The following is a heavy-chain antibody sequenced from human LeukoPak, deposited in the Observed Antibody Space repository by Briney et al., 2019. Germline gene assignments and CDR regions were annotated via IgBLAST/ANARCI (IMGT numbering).Heavy chain of an antibody. J-gene: IGHJ4*02. CDR3: ASLVGESGPPDY. CDR1: GGSISSGGYY. V-gene: IGHV4-39*07. D-gene: IGHD2-8*02. CDR2: IYHSGST. Sequence: SETLFLTCTVSGGSISSGGYYWSWIRQHPGKGLEWIGEIYHSGSTNYNPSLKSRVTISVDKSKNQFSLKLSSVTAADTAVYYCASLVGESGPPDYWGQGTLVTVSS.